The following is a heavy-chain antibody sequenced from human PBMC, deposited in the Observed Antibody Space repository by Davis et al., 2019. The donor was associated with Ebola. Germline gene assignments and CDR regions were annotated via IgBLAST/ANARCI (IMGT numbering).Heavy chain of an antibody. V-gene: IGHV3-7*03. J-gene: IGHJ6*02. CDR1: GFTFSSYW. Sequence: GGSLRLSCAASGFTFSSYWMSWVRQAPGKGLEWVANIKQDGSEKYYVDSVKGRFTISRDNAKNSLYLQMNSLRAEDTAVYYCARDLLEPLYYYYGMDVWGQGTTVTVSS. D-gene: IGHD1-1*01. CDR3: ARDLLEPLYYYYGMDV. CDR2: IKQDGSEK.